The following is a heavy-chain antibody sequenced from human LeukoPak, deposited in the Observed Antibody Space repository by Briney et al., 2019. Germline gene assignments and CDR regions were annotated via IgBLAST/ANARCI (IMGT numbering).Heavy chain of an antibody. J-gene: IGHJ6*02. CDR3: ARENIAVAGTRGYYYYGMDV. CDR2: IKQDGSEK. Sequence: GGSLRLSCAASGFSFSSYWMNWVRQAPGKGLEWVANIKQDGSEKYYVDSVKGRFTISRDNAENSLYLQMNSLRAEDTAVYYCARENIAVAGTRGYYYYGMDVWGQGTTVTVSS. CDR1: GFSFSSYW. D-gene: IGHD6-19*01. V-gene: IGHV3-7*01.